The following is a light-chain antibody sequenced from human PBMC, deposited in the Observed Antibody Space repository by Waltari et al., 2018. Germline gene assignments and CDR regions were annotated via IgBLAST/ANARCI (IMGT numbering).Light chain of an antibody. J-gene: IGLJ6*01. CDR3: AAWDDSLNGPV. CDR1: SSNIGSNT. Sequence: QSVLTQPPSASGTPGQRVTISCSGSSSNIGSNTVNWYQQLPGTAPKCLIYNKNQRPSGVPDRFSGSKSGTSASLAISGLQSEDEADYYCAAWDDSLNGPVFGSGTKVTVL. V-gene: IGLV1-44*01. CDR2: NKN.